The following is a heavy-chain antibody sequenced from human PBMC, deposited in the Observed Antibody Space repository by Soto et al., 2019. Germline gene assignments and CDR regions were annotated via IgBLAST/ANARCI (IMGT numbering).Heavy chain of an antibody. D-gene: IGHD3-3*01. CDR3: ARDSSDFGLGP. J-gene: IGHJ5*02. CDR1: GFTFSSYA. V-gene: IGHV3-30-3*01. CDR2: ISYDGSNK. Sequence: GGSLGVSCAASGFTFSSYAMHWVRQAPGKGLEWVAVISYDGSNKYYADSVKGRFTISRDNSKNTLYLQMNSLRAEDTAVYYCARDSSDFGLGPWGQGTLVTVS.